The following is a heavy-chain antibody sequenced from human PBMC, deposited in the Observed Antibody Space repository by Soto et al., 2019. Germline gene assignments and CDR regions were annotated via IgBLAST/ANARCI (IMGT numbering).Heavy chain of an antibody. J-gene: IGHJ4*02. CDR1: GGSFSGYY. CDR3: ARRGPRYHCSSTSCYALGY. CDR2: INHSGST. Sequence: QVQLQQWGAGLLKPSETLSLTCAVYGGSFSGYYWSWIRQPPGKGLEWIGEINHSGSTNYHPSLKSRVTISVDTSKNQFSLKLSSVTAADTAVYYCARRGPRYHCSSTSCYALGYWGQGTLVTVSS. V-gene: IGHV4-34*01. D-gene: IGHD2-2*01.